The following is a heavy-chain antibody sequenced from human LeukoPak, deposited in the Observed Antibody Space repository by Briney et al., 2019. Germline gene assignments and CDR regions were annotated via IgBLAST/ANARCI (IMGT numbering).Heavy chain of an antibody. V-gene: IGHV4-4*02. Sequence: PSETLSLTCAVSGGSISSSNWWSWVRQPPGKGLEWIGEIYHSGSTNYNPSLKGRVTISVDKSKNQFSLKLSSVTAADTAVYYCASGYSSGWYDYWGQGTLVTVSS. CDR1: GGSISSSNW. D-gene: IGHD6-19*01. J-gene: IGHJ4*02. CDR3: ASGYSSGWYDY. CDR2: IYHSGST.